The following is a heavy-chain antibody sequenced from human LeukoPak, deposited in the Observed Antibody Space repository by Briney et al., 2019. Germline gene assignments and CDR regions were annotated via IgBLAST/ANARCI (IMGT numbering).Heavy chain of an antibody. D-gene: IGHD1-26*01. Sequence: PGGSLRLSCAASGFTFTNYAMSWVRQAPGKGLEWVSSITGSGDSTYYADSVKGRFTISRDNSKNTLYLQMNSLRAEDTAAFHCARDGGSYLQPADYWGQGTLVTVSS. V-gene: IGHV3-23*01. CDR3: ARDGGSYLQPADY. J-gene: IGHJ4*02. CDR2: ITGSGDST. CDR1: GFTFTNYA.